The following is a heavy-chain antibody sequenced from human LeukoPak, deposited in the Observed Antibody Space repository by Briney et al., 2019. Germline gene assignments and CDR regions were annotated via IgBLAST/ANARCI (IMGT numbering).Heavy chain of an antibody. CDR3: ARGTLWSHAFDI. D-gene: IGHD1-14*01. CDR1: AATFSSYA. V-gene: IGHV1-69*01. Sequence: SVKVTCKASAATFSSYANSRMRHAHGQGLEWMGGIIPIFGTANYAQKFQGRVTITADESTSTAYMELSSLRSEDTAVYYCARGTLWSHAFDIWGQGTMVTVSS. J-gene: IGHJ3*02. CDR2: IIPIFGTA.